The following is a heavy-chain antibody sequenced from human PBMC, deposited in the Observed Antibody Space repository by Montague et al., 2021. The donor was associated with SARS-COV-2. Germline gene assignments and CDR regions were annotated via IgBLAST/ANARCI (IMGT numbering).Heavy chain of an antibody. CDR1: GDSVSTNSGT. D-gene: IGHD2-15*01. CDR2: TYYRSEWYS. V-gene: IGHV6-1*01. J-gene: IGHJ4*02. Sequence: CAISGDSVSTNSGTWNWVRLSPSRGLEWLGRTYYRSEWYSDYSVSVKSRISINPDTSKNQFSLQLNSVTPEDTAVYCCARAERESCGDGNCYQYFFNYWGQGTLVTVSS. CDR3: ARAERESCGDGNCYQYFFNY.